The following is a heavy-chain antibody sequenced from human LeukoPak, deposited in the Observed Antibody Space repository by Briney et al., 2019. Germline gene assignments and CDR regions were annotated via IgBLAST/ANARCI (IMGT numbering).Heavy chain of an antibody. CDR1: GFTIGDYA. D-gene: IGHD2-15*01. J-gene: IGHJ4*02. CDR2: ISSKAYGGTI. CDR3: TRDPYCRSSSCYWGIDY. V-gene: IGHV3-49*04. Sequence: GGTLTLTCTASGFTIGDYAMSWVRQGPGMGREWVGFISSKAYGGTIEYAASVKGRFTISRDDSKSIAYLQMNSLSTEDTALDYCTRDPYCRSSSCYWGIDYWGQGTLVTVSS.